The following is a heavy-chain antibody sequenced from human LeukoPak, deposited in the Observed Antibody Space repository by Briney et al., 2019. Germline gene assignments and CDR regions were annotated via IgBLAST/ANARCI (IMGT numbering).Heavy chain of an antibody. D-gene: IGHD6-19*01. CDR2: ISSSSSPI. CDR1: GFTFSSYS. V-gene: IGHV3-21*01. CDR3: ARYLSSGWYMEGIGY. J-gene: IGHJ4*02. Sequence: GGSLRLSCAASGFTFSSYSMNWVRQAPGKGLEWVSYISSSSSPIYYADSVKGRFTISRDNAKNSLYLQMNSLRAEDTAVYYCARYLSSGWYMEGIGYWGQGTLVTVSS.